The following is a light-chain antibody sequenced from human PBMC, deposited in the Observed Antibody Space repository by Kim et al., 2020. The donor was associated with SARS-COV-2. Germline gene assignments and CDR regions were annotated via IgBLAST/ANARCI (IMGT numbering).Light chain of an antibody. J-gene: IGLJ3*02. CDR1: SSTIGSYNY. CDR2: DVN. V-gene: IGLV2-14*03. CDR3: SSFTTRSTLV. Sequence: GQSTSTSCTGTSSTIGSYNYVSWHQQHPGKAPKLMIYDVNKRPSGISSRFSGSKSGSTASLTISGLQAEDEADYYCSSFTTRSTLVFGGGTKVTVL.